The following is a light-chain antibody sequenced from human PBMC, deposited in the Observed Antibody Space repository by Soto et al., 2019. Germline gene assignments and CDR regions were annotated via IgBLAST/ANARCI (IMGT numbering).Light chain of an antibody. J-gene: IGKJ2*01. Sequence: DIVMTQSPDSLAVSLGERATINCKSSQSILYRSNNKNYLAWYRQKPGQPPKLLSYWASIRESGVPDRISGGGSGTDFTLTISSLQAEDVAVYYCQQYYSTPPYTFGQGTKLEIK. CDR2: WAS. V-gene: IGKV4-1*01. CDR3: QQYYSTPPYT. CDR1: QSILYRSNNKNY.